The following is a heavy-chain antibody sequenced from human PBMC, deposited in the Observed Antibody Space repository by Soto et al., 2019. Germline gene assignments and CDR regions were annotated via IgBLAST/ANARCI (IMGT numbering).Heavy chain of an antibody. CDR3: ARHLVVTAITWFDP. D-gene: IGHD2-21*02. J-gene: IGHJ5*02. V-gene: IGHV1-18*01. Sequence: ASVKVSCKASGYTFTSYGIGWVRQAPGQGLEWMGWISAYNGNTNYAQKLQGRVTMTTDTSTSTAYMELRSLRSDDTAVYYCARHLVVTAITWFDPWGQGTLVTVSS. CDR1: GYTFTSYG. CDR2: ISAYNGNT.